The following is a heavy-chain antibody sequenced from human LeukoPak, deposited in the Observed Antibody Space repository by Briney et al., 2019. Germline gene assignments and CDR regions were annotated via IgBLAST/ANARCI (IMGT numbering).Heavy chain of an antibody. Sequence: PGGSLRLSCAASGFTFSNAWMSWVRQAPGKGLEWVGRIKSKTDGGTTDYAAPVKGRFTISRDDSKNTLYLQMNSLKTEDTAVYYCTTNQVFEGAFDIWGQGTMVTVSS. J-gene: IGHJ3*02. V-gene: IGHV3-15*01. CDR2: IKSKTDGGTT. D-gene: IGHD2-21*01. CDR1: GFTFSNAW. CDR3: TTNQVFEGAFDI.